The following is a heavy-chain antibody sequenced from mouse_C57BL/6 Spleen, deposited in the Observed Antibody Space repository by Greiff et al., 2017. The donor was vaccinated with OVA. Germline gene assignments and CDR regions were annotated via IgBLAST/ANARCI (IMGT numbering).Heavy chain of an antibody. J-gene: IGHJ2*01. CDR3: ASTPYSNSYYFDY. Sequence: EVKLVESGGGLVKPGGSLKLSCAASGFTFSDYGMHWVRQAPEKGLEWVAYISSGSSTIYYADTVKGRFTISRDNAKNTLFLQMTSLRSEDTAMYYCASTPYSNSYYFDYWGQGTTLTVSS. V-gene: IGHV5-17*01. CDR2: ISSGSSTI. CDR1: GFTFSDYG. D-gene: IGHD2-5*01.